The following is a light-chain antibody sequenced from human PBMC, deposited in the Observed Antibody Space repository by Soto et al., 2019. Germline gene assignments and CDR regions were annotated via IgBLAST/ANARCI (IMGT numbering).Light chain of an antibody. J-gene: IGKJ5*01. V-gene: IGKV3-15*01. CDR3: QHYTNWPPLT. CDR1: QSIGSN. Sequence: IMLTDAAFTMSVSPGDSATLSCRASQSIGSNLAWYQQKPGQAPRLLIYAASTRVTGLPGRFSGRGSGTEFTLTISGLQSEDFAIYYCQHYTNWPPLTFGQGTRLEIK. CDR2: AAS.